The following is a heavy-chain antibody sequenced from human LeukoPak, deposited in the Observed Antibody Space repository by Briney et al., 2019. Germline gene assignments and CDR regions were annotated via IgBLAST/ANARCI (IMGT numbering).Heavy chain of an antibody. CDR3: AREGPSPFDY. J-gene: IGHJ4*02. CDR2: INHSGST. CDR1: GGSLSGYY. V-gene: IGHV4-34*01. Sequence: KPPETLSLTCVVYGGSLSGYYWSWIRHPPGKGLEWIGEINHSGSTNYNPSLKSRPTILVDTTKSQFSLKLSSVTAADTAVYYCAREGPSPFDYCGAGTLGTVSS.